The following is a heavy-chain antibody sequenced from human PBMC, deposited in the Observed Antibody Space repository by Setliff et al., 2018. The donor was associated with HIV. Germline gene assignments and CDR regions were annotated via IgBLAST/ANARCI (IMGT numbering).Heavy chain of an antibody. D-gene: IGHD3-16*01. V-gene: IGHV4-59*11. CDR3: AILKAMTPRGERYYFDY. CDR1: GGSISSHY. Sequence: PSETLSLTCTVSGGSISSHYWSWIRQPPGKGLEWIGSIYYSGSTNYNPSLKSRVTISVDTSKNQFSLKLSSVTAADTAVYYCAILKAMTPRGERYYFDYWGQGTLVTVSS. J-gene: IGHJ4*02. CDR2: IYYSGST.